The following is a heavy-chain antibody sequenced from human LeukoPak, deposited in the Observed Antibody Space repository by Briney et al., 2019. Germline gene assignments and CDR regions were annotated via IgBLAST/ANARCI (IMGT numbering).Heavy chain of an antibody. Sequence: PGGSLRLSCAASGFTFSSYTMNWVLQAPGKGLEWVSSISSSSGNINYADSVKGRFTISRDNSKSTLFLQMNSLRAEDTALYYCAKGGTGFENWGQGTLVTVSS. V-gene: IGHV3-23*01. CDR2: ISSSSGNI. CDR1: GFTFSSYT. CDR3: AKGGTGFEN. J-gene: IGHJ4*02. D-gene: IGHD1-14*01.